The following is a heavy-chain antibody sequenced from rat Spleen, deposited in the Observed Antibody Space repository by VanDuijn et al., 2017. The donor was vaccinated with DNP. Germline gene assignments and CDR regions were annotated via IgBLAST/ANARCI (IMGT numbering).Heavy chain of an antibody. Sequence: EVQLVESGGGLVQPGRSLKLSCAASGFTFSAYYMAWVRQAPAKGLEWVAYIGSPAYAPYYTDSVKGRFAISRDNATSTLYLQMNSLRSEDMATYYCVRWNSGHFDYWGQGVMVTVSS. CDR1: GFTFSAYY. V-gene: IGHV5-22*01. CDR2: IGSPAYAP. D-gene: IGHD4-3*01. J-gene: IGHJ2*01. CDR3: VRWNSGHFDY.